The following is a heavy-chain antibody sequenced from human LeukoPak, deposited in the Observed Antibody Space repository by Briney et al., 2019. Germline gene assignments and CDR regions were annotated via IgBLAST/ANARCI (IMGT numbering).Heavy chain of an antibody. J-gene: IGHJ4*02. Sequence: GGSLRLSCVVSGFTFSDYWMHWVRQVPGKGLVWVSRISDDGRRTTYADPVRGRFTISRDNAKDTLYLHMSSLRAEDTAVYYCARVGRGHYRVDYWGLGTLVTVSS. V-gene: IGHV3-74*03. CDR1: GFTFSDYW. CDR2: ISDDGRRT. CDR3: ARVGRGHYRVDY. D-gene: IGHD3-22*01.